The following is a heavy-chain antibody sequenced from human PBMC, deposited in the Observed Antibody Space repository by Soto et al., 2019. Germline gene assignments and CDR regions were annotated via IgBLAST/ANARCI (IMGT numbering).Heavy chain of an antibody. CDR2: IYHSGST. J-gene: IGHJ4*02. CDR1: GGSISSSNW. Sequence: SETLSLTCAVSGGSISSSNWWSWVRQPPGKGLEWIGEIYHSGSTNYNPSLKSRVTISVDKSKNQFSLKLSSVTAADTAVYYCATILNIAVAGTGSDYWGQGTVVTVSS. V-gene: IGHV4-4*02. CDR3: ATILNIAVAGTGSDY. D-gene: IGHD6-19*01.